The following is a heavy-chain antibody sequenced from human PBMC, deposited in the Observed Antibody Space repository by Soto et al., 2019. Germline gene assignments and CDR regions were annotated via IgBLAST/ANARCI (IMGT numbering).Heavy chain of an antibody. V-gene: IGHV3-48*02. CDR2: ISSSSSTI. D-gene: IGHD3-10*01. CDR1: GFTFSSYS. CDR3: ARDSRYYYGSGSYAFDI. Sequence: GGSLRLSCAASGFTFSSYSMNWVRQAPGKGLEWVSYISSSSSTIYYADSVKGRFTISRDNAKNSLYLQMNSLRDEDTAVYSCARDSRYYYGSGSYAFDIWGQGTMVTVSS. J-gene: IGHJ3*02.